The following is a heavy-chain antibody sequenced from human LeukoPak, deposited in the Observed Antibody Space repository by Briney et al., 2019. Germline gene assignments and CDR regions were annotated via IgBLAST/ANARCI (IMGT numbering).Heavy chain of an antibody. CDR2: IIPILGIA. J-gene: IGHJ4*02. Sequence: ASVNVSCKASGGTFSSYAISWVRQAPGQGLKWMGRIIPILGIANYAQKFQGRVTITADKSTSTAYMELSSLRSEDTAVYYCARDRGAYDSSGYYADYWGQGTLVTVSS. CDR1: GGTFSSYA. V-gene: IGHV1-69*04. CDR3: ARDRGAYDSSGYYADY. D-gene: IGHD3-22*01.